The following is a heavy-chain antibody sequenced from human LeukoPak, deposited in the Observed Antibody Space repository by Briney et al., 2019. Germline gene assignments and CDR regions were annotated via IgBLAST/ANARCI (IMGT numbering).Heavy chain of an antibody. V-gene: IGHV3-48*03. D-gene: IGHD1-26*01. CDR3: ARVGGSFSPDY. CDR1: GFTFNSYE. J-gene: IGHJ4*02. Sequence: GGSLRLSCAASGFTFNSYEMNWVRQAPGKGLEWVSYISSSGSTIYYADSVKGRFTISRDNAKNSLYLQMNSLRAEDTAVYYCARVGGSFSPDYWGQGTLVTVSS. CDR2: ISSSGSTI.